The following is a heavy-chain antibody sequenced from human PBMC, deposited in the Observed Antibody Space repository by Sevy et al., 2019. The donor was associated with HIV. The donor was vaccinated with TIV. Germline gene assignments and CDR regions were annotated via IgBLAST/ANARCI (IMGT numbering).Heavy chain of an antibody. J-gene: IGHJ4*02. Sequence: GGSLRLSCAASVFTFSSYSMNWVRQAPGKGLEWVSYISSSSSTIYYADSVKGRFTISRDNAKNSLYLQMNSLRDEDTAVYYCARDQAKQLVLGGFDYWGQGTLVTVSS. V-gene: IGHV3-48*02. CDR3: ARDQAKQLVLGGFDY. CDR2: ISSSSSTI. CDR1: VFTFSSYS. D-gene: IGHD6-6*01.